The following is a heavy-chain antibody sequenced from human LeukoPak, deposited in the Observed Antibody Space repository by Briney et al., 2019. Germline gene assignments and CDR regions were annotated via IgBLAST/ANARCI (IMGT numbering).Heavy chain of an antibody. V-gene: IGHV3-23*01. CDR3: AKPGLEDYYYGMDV. J-gene: IGHJ6*02. Sequence: GGSLRLSCAASGFTFSSYAMSWVRQAPGKGLEWVSAISGSGGSTYYADSVKGRFTISRDNSKNTLYLQINSLRAEDTAVYYCAKPGLEDYYYGMDVWGQGTTVTVSS. D-gene: IGHD3-22*01. CDR2: ISGSGGST. CDR1: GFTFSSYA.